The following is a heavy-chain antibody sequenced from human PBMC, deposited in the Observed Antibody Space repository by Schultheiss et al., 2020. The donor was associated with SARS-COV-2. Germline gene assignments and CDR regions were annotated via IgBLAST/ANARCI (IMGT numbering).Heavy chain of an antibody. CDR2: IYYSGST. Sequence: SETLSLTCTVSGGSISSYYWSWIRQPPGKGLEWIGYIYYSGSTYYNPSLKSRVTISVDTSKNQFSLKLSSVTAADTAVYYCARSASPRTTGFDYWGQGTLVTVSS. J-gene: IGHJ4*02. D-gene: IGHD4-11*01. CDR3: ARSASPRTTGFDY. CDR1: GGSISSYY. V-gene: IGHV4-59*08.